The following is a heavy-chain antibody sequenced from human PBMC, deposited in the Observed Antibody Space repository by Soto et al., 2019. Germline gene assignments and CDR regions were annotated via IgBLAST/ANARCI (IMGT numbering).Heavy chain of an antibody. J-gene: IGHJ4*02. CDR1: GYSFTSHW. CDR2: IFPGESDT. Sequence: GESLKISCKGSGYSFTSHWIGWVHQMPGKGLECMGIIFPGESDTRYSPSFQGQVTISADKSISTAYLQWSSLQASDTAMYYCARSPSGLLAFDYWGQGTLVTVSS. CDR3: ARSPSGLLAFDY. V-gene: IGHV5-51*07. D-gene: IGHD2-15*01.